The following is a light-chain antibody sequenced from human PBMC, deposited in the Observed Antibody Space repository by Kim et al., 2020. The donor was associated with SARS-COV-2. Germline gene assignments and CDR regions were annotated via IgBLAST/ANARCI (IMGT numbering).Light chain of an antibody. CDR3: SSYAAGSTYV. Sequence: GQSITLSCTGTSSDVGNYTSVSWYQHHPGKAPKLIIYDDSARPSGVSDRFSASQSGNTASLTISGLRTEDEADYYCSSYAAGSTYVFGPGTKVTVL. V-gene: IGLV2-23*01. J-gene: IGLJ1*01. CDR1: SSDVGNYTS. CDR2: DDS.